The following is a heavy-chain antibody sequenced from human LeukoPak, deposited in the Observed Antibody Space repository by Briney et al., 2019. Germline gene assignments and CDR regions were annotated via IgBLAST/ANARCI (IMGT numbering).Heavy chain of an antibody. CDR1: GGSITSHY. CDR3: ARVVYDSSTYPKSYFDF. J-gene: IGHJ4*02. Sequence: SETLSLTCTVSGGSITSHYWSWIRQPPGKGLEWIGYIYYSGSTNYNPSLKSRVTISVDTSKNQFSLKLNSVTAADTAVYYCARVVYDSSTYPKSYFDFWGQGTLVTVSS. D-gene: IGHD3-22*01. CDR2: IYYSGST. V-gene: IGHV4-59*11.